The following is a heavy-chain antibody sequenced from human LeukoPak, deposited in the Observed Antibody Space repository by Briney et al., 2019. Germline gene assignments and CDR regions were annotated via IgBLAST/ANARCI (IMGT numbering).Heavy chain of an antibody. CDR2: IIPIFDTA. CDR3: ATHEAKYYYYDYMDV. V-gene: IGHV1-69*01. Sequence: SVKVLCKASRGTFSSYAISWVRQDPGQGLEWMGGIIPIFDTANYAQKFEGRVPITADESTSTAYMELSSLRSEDTSVYYCATHEAKYYYYDYMDVWGKGTTVTVSS. J-gene: IGHJ6*03. CDR1: RGTFSSYA.